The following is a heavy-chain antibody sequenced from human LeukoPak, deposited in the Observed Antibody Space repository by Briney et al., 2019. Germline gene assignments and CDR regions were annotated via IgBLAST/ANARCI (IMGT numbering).Heavy chain of an antibody. CDR2: IYWDDDK. Sequence: TLSLTCTVSGGSISNYYWSWIRQPPGKALEWLALIYWDDDKRYSPSLKSRLTITKDTSKNQVVLTMTNMDPVDTATYYCAREYGDYVLDAFDIWGQGTMVTVSS. CDR3: AREYGDYVLDAFDI. CDR1: GGSISNYYW. D-gene: IGHD4-17*01. J-gene: IGHJ3*02. V-gene: IGHV2-5*08.